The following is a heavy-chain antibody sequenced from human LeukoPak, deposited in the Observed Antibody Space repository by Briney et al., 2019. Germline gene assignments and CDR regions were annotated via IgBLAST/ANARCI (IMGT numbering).Heavy chain of an antibody. CDR2: ISAYNGNT. CDR1: GYTFTSYG. D-gene: IGHD6-13*01. V-gene: IGHV1-18*01. J-gene: IGHJ4*02. Sequence: EASVKVSCRASGYTFTSYGISWVRQAPGQGLEWMGWISAYNGNTNYAQKLQGRVTMTTDTSTSTAYMELRSLRSDDTAVYYCASPPTAAGTQVWGQGTLVTVSS. CDR3: ASPPTAAGTQV.